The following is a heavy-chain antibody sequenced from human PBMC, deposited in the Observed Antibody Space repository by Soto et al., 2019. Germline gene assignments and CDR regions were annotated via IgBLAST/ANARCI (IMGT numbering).Heavy chain of an antibody. Sequence: PSETLSLTCTVSGGSIISYYWSWILQPPGKGLEWIGYIYYSGSTNYNPSLKSRVTISVDTSKNQFSLKLSSVTAADTAVYYCARLGMVYCSGGSCPTPWDIWFDPWGQGTLVTVSS. CDR3: ARLGMVYCSGGSCPTPWDIWFDP. CDR2: IYYSGST. CDR1: GGSIISYY. D-gene: IGHD2-15*01. V-gene: IGHV4-59*08. J-gene: IGHJ5*02.